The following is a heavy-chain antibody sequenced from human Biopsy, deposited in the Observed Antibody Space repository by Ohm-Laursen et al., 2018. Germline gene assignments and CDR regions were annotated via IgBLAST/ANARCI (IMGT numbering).Heavy chain of an antibody. D-gene: IGHD4-17*01. J-gene: IGHJ4*02. CDR2: ISGNSDII. Sequence: SLRLSCAASGFTFSSYAMTWFRPAPGKGLEWVSTISGNSDIIYDTDSVKGRFTISRDNSKNTLYLQMNSLRADDTAVYYCALAAAQTVTHFHYWGQGTLVTVSS. CDR3: ALAAAQTVTHFHY. V-gene: IGHV3-23*01. CDR1: GFTFSSYA.